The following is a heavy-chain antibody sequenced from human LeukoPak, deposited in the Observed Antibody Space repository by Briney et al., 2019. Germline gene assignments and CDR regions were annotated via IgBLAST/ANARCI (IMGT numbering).Heavy chain of an antibody. CDR3: ARGPPYYYGSGSYRDVVDY. J-gene: IGHJ4*02. CDR2: MNPNSGNT. V-gene: IGHV1-8*01. D-gene: IGHD3-10*01. Sequence: ASVKVSCKASGYTFTSYDINWVRQATGQGLEWMGWMNPNSGNTGYAQKFQGRVTMTRNTSISTAYMELSSLRSEDTAVYYCARGPPYYYGSGSYRDVVDYWGQGTLVTVSS. CDR1: GYTFTSYD.